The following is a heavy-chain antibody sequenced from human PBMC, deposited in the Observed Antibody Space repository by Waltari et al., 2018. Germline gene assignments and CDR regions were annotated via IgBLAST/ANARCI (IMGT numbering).Heavy chain of an antibody. Sequence: QVQLVQSGAEVKKPGSSVKVSCKASGGTFSSYAISWVRQAPGQGREWMGGIIPIFGTANSARKFQGRVTITADESTSTAYMELSSLRSEDTAVYYCARSLAAAHIFDYWGQGTLVTVSS. CDR3: ARSLAAAHIFDY. D-gene: IGHD6-13*01. J-gene: IGHJ4*02. CDR1: GGTFSSYA. V-gene: IGHV1-69*01. CDR2: IIPIFGTA.